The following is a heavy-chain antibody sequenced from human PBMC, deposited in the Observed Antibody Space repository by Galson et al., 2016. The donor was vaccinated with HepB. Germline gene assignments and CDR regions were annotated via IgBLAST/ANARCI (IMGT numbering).Heavy chain of an antibody. Sequence: SLRLSCAASGFTFSNAWMSWVRQAPGKGLEWVGRIKSKTEGGTTDYAAPVNGRFTISRDDSKNTLYLQVNSLKTEDTAVYYCTTEIFSGWYAHWGQGTLVTVSS. CDR3: TTEIFSGWYAH. CDR1: GFTFSNAW. J-gene: IGHJ4*02. D-gene: IGHD6-19*01. V-gene: IGHV3-15*01. CDR2: IKSKTEGGTT.